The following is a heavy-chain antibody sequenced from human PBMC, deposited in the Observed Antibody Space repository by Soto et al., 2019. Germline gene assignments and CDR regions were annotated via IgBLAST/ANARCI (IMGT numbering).Heavy chain of an antibody. J-gene: IGHJ5*02. CDR3: VRGGKVAATFNSCDP. Sequence: SQALSLTCAISGDSVSSNSAASNWIRQSPSRGLEWLGRTYYRSKWYKDYAVAVKSRITINPDTSKNQFSLHRNSVTPEDTAVYYCVRGGKVAATFNSCDPWGQGTLVTVAS. V-gene: IGHV6-1*01. CDR2: TYYRSKWYK. D-gene: IGHD6-13*01. CDR1: GDSVSSNSAA.